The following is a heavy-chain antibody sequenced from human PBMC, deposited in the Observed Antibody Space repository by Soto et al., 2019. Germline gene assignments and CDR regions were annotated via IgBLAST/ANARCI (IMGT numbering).Heavy chain of an antibody. CDR3: ARADDYKSSCFDP. CDR1: GGSVSSVSYY. J-gene: IGHJ5*02. CDR2: ISYSGST. V-gene: IGHV4-61*01. Sequence: QVQLQESGPGLVKPSETLSLTCTVSGGSVSSVSYYWSWIRQPPGKGPEWIGYISYSGSTNYNPSLKSRVSMSLDTSKNQFSLKLISVTAADTAVYYCARADDYKSSCFDPWGQGTLVTVYS. D-gene: IGHD4-4*01.